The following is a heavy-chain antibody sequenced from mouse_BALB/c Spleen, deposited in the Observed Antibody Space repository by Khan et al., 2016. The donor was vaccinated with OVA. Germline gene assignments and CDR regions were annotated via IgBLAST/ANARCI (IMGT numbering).Heavy chain of an antibody. V-gene: IGHV1-81*01. CDR2: IYPGSDNA. CDR1: GYTFTYYV. Sequence: QVRLQQSGPELVKPGASVKMSCKASGYTFTYYVITWVKQRTGQGLEWLGEIYPGSDNAYYNERFKGKATLTADKSSNTPHMQLSSLTSEDSAVYVCAREDDYYVYFDYWGQGTTLTVSS. J-gene: IGHJ2*01. D-gene: IGHD2-3*01. CDR3: AREDDYYVYFDY.